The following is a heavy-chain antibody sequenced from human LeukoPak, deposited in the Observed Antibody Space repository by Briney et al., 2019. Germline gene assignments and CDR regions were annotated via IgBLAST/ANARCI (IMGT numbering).Heavy chain of an antibody. CDR1: GYSFTSYW. CDR3: ATSASVGMGSY. D-gene: IGHD7-27*01. CDR2: IYPGDSDT. J-gene: IGHJ4*02. Sequence: GESLKISRKGSGYSFTSYWIGWVRQMPGEGLELMGVIYPGDSDTRYSPSFQGQVTISADKSISTAYLQWSSLKASDTAIYYCATSASVGMGSYWGQGTLVTVSS. V-gene: IGHV5-51*01.